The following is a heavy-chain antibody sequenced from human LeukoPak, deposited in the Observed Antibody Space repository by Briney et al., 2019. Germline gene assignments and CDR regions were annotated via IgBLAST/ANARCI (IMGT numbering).Heavy chain of an antibody. V-gene: IGHV1-46*01. CDR2: INPSGGST. J-gene: IGHJ3*02. D-gene: IGHD4-23*01. CDR1: GYTFTSYY. CDR3: ARPTTVGNAFHI. Sequence: ASVKVSCKTSGYTFTSYYIHWVRQAPGQGLEWMGIINPSGGSTSYAQKFQGRVTMTRDTSTSTVYMVLSSLRSEDTAVYYCARPTTVGNAFHIWGQGTMVTVSS.